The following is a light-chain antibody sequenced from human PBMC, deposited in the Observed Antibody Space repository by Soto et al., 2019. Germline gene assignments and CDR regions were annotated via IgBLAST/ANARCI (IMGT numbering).Light chain of an antibody. J-gene: IGKJ4*01. CDR3: QQANSFPLT. CDR1: QGINRW. Sequence: DIQMTQSPSSVSASVGDRVTSTCRASQGINRWLAWYQQKLGKAPKLLIFDASSLQSGVPSRFSGSGSGTDFTLTISSLQPEDFATYYCQQANSFPLTFGGGTKVDIK. V-gene: IGKV1D-12*01. CDR2: DAS.